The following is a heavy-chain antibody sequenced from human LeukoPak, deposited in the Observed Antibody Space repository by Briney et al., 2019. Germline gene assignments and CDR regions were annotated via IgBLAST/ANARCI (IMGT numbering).Heavy chain of an antibody. V-gene: IGHV3-21*01. CDR1: GFTFSSYS. J-gene: IGHJ4*02. CDR3: AREVVYGDYPDY. CDR2: ISSSSSYI. Sequence: GGSLRLSCAASGFTFSSYSMNWVRQAPGKGLGWVSSISSSSSYIYYADSVKGRFTISRDNAKNSLYLQMNSLRAEDTAVYYCAREVVYGDYPDYWGQGTLVTVSS. D-gene: IGHD4-17*01.